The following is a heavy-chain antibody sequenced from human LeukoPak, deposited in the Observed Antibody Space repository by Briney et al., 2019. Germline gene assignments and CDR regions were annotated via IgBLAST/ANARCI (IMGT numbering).Heavy chain of an antibody. Sequence: SETLSLTCAVYGGSFSGYYWSWIRLPPGKGLEWIGEINHSGSTNYNPSLKSRVTISVDTSKNQFSLKLSSVTAADTAVYYCARTGTRPGIAAAGFDYWGQGTLVTVSS. CDR2: INHSGST. V-gene: IGHV4-34*01. D-gene: IGHD6-13*01. CDR3: ARTGTRPGIAAAGFDY. CDR1: GGSFSGYY. J-gene: IGHJ4*02.